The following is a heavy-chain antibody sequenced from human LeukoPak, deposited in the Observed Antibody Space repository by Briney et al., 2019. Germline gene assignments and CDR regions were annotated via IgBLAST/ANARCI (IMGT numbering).Heavy chain of an antibody. J-gene: IGHJ4*02. CDR1: GGSISSYY. CDR2: IYYSGST. Sequence: PSETLSLTCTVSGGSISSYYWSWIRQPPGKGLEWIGYIYYSGSTNYNPSLKSRVTISVDTSKNQFSLKLSSVTAADTAVYYCASTWSGDTTKTFDYWGQGTLVTVSS. V-gene: IGHV4-59*01. D-gene: IGHD3-10*01. CDR3: ASTWSGDTTKTFDY.